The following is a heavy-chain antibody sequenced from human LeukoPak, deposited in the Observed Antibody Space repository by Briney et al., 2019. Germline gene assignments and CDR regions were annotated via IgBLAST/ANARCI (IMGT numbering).Heavy chain of an antibody. J-gene: IGHJ4*02. Sequence: GGSLRLSCAASGFTFSSYSMNWVRQAPGKGLEWVSSISSSSYIYYADSVKGRFTISRDNAKNSLYLQMSSLRAEDTAVYYCARVGITMPYFDYWGQGTLVTVSS. CDR3: ARVGITMPYFDY. CDR1: GFTFSSYS. V-gene: IGHV3-21*01. D-gene: IGHD3-10*01. CDR2: ISSSSYI.